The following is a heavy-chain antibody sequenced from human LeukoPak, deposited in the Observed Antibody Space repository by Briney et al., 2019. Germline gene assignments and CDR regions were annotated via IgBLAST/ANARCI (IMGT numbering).Heavy chain of an antibody. V-gene: IGHV3-23*01. D-gene: IGHD2-2*01. CDR3: AKGWYSASCYDY. CDR1: GFTFSSYA. CDR2: ISGSGGST. J-gene: IGHJ4*02. Sequence: GGSLSLSCAASGFTFSSYAMSWVRQAPGKGLEWVSAISGSGGSTYYADFVKGRFTISRDNSKNTLYLQMNSLRAEDTAVYYCAKGWYSASCYDYWGQGTLVTVSS.